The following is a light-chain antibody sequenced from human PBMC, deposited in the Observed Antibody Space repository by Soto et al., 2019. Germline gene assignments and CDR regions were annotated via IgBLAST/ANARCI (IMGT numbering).Light chain of an antibody. V-gene: IGLV1-51*01. J-gene: IGLJ2*01. CDR1: SSNIGNND. CDR2: DNN. Sequence: QSVLTQPPSVSAAPGQKVTISCSGGSSNIGNNDVCWYQQFPGAPPKLLMYDNNKRLSGIPGRFSGSKSGTSATLGITALQTGDEADYFCGTWDTNLNAVLFGGGTKLTVL. CDR3: GTWDTNLNAVL.